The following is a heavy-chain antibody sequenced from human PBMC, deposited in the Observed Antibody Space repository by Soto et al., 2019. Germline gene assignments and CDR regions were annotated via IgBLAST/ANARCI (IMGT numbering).Heavy chain of an antibody. D-gene: IGHD4-17*01. Sequence: QVQLQESGPGLVKPSETLSLTCFVSGDSISPYYWSWIRQPAGKGLEWIGYIHYSGTTNYNPSLKSRVTISVDTSKNQFSLKLRSVTAADTAVYYCVRGLSVTTWGLGLDWVQGTLVTVSS. CDR3: VRGLSVTTWGLGLD. V-gene: IGHV4-59*01. CDR1: GDSISPYY. J-gene: IGHJ4*02. CDR2: IHYSGTT.